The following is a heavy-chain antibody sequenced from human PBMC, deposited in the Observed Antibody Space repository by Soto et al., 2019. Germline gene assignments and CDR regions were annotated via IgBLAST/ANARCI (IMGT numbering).Heavy chain of an antibody. J-gene: IGHJ5*02. Sequence: SETLSLTCTVSGGSISDDTYYWRWIRQPPGKGLEWIGRIYYSGTSSYNPSLESRVTMSVDTSKKQLSLRLRSVTAPDTAVYYCARLHFTSPGCVPLDPWGQGTLVTVSS. V-gene: IGHV4-39*01. CDR2: IYYSGTS. D-gene: IGHD2-2*01. CDR1: GGSISDDTYY. CDR3: ARLHFTSPGCVPLDP.